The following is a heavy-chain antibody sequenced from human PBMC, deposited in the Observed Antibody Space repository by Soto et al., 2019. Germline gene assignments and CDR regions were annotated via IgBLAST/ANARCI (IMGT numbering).Heavy chain of an antibody. J-gene: IGHJ4*02. Sequence: QVQLVQSGAEVKKPGSSVKVSCKASGGTFSSYPINWVRQAPGQGLEWMGRIIPILGIANYAQKFQGRVTITADQSTSTAYMELSSLRSEDTAVYYCASYCSGGSWYPFDYWGQGTLVTVSS. CDR3: ASYCSGGSWYPFDY. D-gene: IGHD2-15*01. CDR1: GGTFSSYP. CDR2: IIPILGIA. V-gene: IGHV1-69*02.